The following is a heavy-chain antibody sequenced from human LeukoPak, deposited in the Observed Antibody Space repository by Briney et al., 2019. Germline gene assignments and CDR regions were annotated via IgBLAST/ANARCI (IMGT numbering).Heavy chain of an antibody. CDR3: ARDGGYSGTYLDY. J-gene: IGHJ4*02. D-gene: IGHD5-12*01. CDR1: GYIFKNYG. V-gene: IGHV1-18*01. Sequence: ASVKVSCKTSGYIFKNYGVSWVRQAPGQGLEWMGWISGHTANTKYAETVQARVTMITDTSTTTVYMEMRSLRSDDTAVYFCARDGGYSGTYLDYWGQATLVTVSS. CDR2: ISGHTANT.